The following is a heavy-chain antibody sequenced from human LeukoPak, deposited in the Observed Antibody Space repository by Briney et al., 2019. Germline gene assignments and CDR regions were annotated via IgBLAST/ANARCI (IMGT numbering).Heavy chain of an antibody. D-gene: IGHD6-13*01. CDR2: IYYTGST. V-gene: IGHV4-59*01. CDR3: ARSPVRIAAPGRAFDY. J-gene: IGHJ4*02. Sequence: PSESLSLTCTVTGCSISSYYWSCIRQPPRNGLEWIGYIYYTGSTNYNPSLKSPVTISVDASNTQLSLELSSVTAADTAVYSCARSPVRIAAPGRAFDYWGQGTLVTVSS. CDR1: GCSISSYY.